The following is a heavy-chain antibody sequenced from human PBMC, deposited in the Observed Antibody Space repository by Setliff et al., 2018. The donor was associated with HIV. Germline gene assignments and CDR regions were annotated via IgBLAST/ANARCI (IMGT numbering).Heavy chain of an antibody. CDR3: ARAGVVEGYYYYYYMDV. CDR1: GFSFRNYA. J-gene: IGHJ6*03. CDR2: ISGLGGGTI. D-gene: IGHD2-15*01. V-gene: IGHV3-48*01. Sequence: GSLRLSCAASGFSFRNYAMSWVRQAPGKGLEWVSYISGLGGGTIYYADSVRGRFTISRDDAEKSVYLQMNSLRAEDTAVYYCARAGVVEGYYYYYYMDVWGKGTTVTVS.